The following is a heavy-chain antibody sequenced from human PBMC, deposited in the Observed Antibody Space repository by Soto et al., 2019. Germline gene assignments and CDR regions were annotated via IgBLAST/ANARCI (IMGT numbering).Heavy chain of an antibody. V-gene: IGHV4-30-4*01. CDR2: IYSSGST. CDR1: GGSISSDYFY. Sequence: QVQLQESGPGLVRPSQTLSLTCTVSGGSISSDYFYWTWIRQPPGKGLEWIGYIYSSGSTSYNPSLKSRLTMSLYTSTDQLSLKLSSVTAADTAVYYCARDVDYCSRFWGQGTLVTVSS. J-gene: IGHJ4*02. CDR3: ARDVDYCSRF. D-gene: IGHD2-15*01.